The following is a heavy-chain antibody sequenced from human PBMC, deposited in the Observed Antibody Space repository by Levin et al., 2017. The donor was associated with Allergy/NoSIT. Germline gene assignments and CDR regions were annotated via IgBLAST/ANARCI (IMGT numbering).Heavy chain of an antibody. Sequence: QTGGSLRLSCAASGFTFSSYTMTWVRQAPGKGLEWVSTMRYSGDTTYYADSVKGRFIISRDSSKDTLFLQMNSLRAEDTAFYYCAKGVSSGSPYRAFDMWGQGTMVTVSS. CDR2: MRYSGDTT. J-gene: IGHJ3*02. V-gene: IGHV3-23*01. CDR3: AKGVSSGSPYRAFDM. CDR1: GFTFSSYT. D-gene: IGHD1-26*01.